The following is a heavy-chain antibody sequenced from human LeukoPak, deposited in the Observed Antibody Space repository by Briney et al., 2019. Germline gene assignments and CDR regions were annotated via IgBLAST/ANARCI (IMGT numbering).Heavy chain of an antibody. Sequence: ASVKVSCKASGYTFTSYGISWVRQAPGQGLEWMGWISAYNGNTNYAQKLQGRVTMTTDTSTSTAYMELRSLRSDDMAVYYCARSGIVATIKHAFDIWGQGTMVTVSS. CDR1: GYTFTSYG. J-gene: IGHJ3*02. V-gene: IGHV1-18*03. CDR3: ARSGIVATIKHAFDI. CDR2: ISAYNGNT. D-gene: IGHD5-12*01.